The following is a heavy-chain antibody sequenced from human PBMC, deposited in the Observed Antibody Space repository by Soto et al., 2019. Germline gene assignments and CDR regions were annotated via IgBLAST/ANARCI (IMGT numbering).Heavy chain of an antibody. Sequence: SETLSLTCTVSGGSISSSTSYYWGWIRQPPGKGLEWIGSIYYSGTTYYNPSLKSRLTMSVDTSKNQFSLKLSSVTAADTAVYYCARTPDIWGQGTMVTVSS. CDR3: ARTPDI. CDR1: GGSISSSTSYY. CDR2: IYYSGTT. J-gene: IGHJ3*02. V-gene: IGHV4-39*07.